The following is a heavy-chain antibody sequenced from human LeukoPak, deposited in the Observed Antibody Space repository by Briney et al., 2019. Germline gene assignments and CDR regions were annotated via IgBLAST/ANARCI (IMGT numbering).Heavy chain of an antibody. Sequence: KTSETLSLTCTVSGGSISSYYWSWIRQPPGKGLEWIGYIYYSGSTNYNPSLKSRVTISVDTSKNQFSLRLSSVTAADTAIYYCARVTTAWYVIGYWGQGALVTVSS. CDR3: ARVTTAWYVIGY. J-gene: IGHJ4*02. D-gene: IGHD6-13*01. V-gene: IGHV4-59*01. CDR1: GGSISSYY. CDR2: IYYSGST.